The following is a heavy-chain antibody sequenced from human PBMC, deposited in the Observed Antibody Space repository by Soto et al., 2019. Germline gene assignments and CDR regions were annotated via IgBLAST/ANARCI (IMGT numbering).Heavy chain of an antibody. CDR3: ARVGYYYDSSGYYLSFDY. J-gene: IGHJ4*02. V-gene: IGHV1-8*01. Sequence: QVQLVQSGAEVEKPGASVKVSCKASGYTFTSYDINWVRPATGQGLEWMGWMNPNSGNTGYAQKFQGRVTMTRNTSISTAYRELSSLRSEDTAVYYCARVGYYYDSSGYYLSFDYWGQGTLVTVSS. CDR2: MNPNSGNT. D-gene: IGHD3-22*01. CDR1: GYTFTSYD.